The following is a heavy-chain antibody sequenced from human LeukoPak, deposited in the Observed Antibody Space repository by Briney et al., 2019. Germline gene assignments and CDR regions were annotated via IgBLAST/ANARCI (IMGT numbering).Heavy chain of an antibody. Sequence: GSLRLSCEASGFPFGNYAMSWVRQAPGTGLEWVSAISGSGGSTYYADSVKGRLTISRDNSKNTLYLQMNSLRAEDTAVYYCAKGAQRDGSGSYYNHWGQGTLVTVSS. CDR1: GFPFGNYA. D-gene: IGHD3-10*01. J-gene: IGHJ4*02. CDR2: ISGSGGST. CDR3: AKGAQRDGSGSYYNH. V-gene: IGHV3-23*01.